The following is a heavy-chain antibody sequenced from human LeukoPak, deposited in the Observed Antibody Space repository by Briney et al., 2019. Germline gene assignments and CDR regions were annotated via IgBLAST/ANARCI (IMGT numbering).Heavy chain of an antibody. Sequence: PGGSLRLSCAGSGLTFSSYAMSWVRQAPGKGLEWVANIKQDGSEKYYVDSVKGRFTISRDNAKNSLYLQMNSLRAEDTAVYYCARVVNIGRITIFGVVTTGGYFDYWGQGTLVTVSS. CDR2: IKQDGSEK. CDR1: GLTFSSYA. D-gene: IGHD3-3*01. J-gene: IGHJ4*02. CDR3: ARVVNIGRITIFGVVTTGGYFDY. V-gene: IGHV3-7*01.